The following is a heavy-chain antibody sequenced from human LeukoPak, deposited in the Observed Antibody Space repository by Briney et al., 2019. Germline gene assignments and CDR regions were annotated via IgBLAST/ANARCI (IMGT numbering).Heavy chain of an antibody. J-gene: IGHJ4*02. CDR3: ARALFDYDLLTGYYAFDY. CDR1: GYTFTSYG. V-gene: IGHV1-18*01. CDR2: ISAYNGNT. Sequence: GASVKVSCKTSGYTFTSYGISWVRQAPGQGLEWMGWISAYNGNTDYAQNLQDRVTMTTDTSTSTAYMELRSLRSDDTAVYYCARALFDYDLLTGYYAFDYWGQGTLVTVSS. D-gene: IGHD3-9*01.